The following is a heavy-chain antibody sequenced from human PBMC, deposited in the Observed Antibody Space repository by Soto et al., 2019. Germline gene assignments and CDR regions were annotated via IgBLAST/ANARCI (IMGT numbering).Heavy chain of an antibody. V-gene: IGHV3-23*01. Sequence: EVQLLESGGGLVQPGGSLRLSCAASGFTFSSYAMSWVRQAPGKGLEWGSAISGSGGSTYYADSVKGRFTISRDNSKNTLYLQMNSLRAEDTAVYYCAKGGSGSYFWWYFQHWGQGTLVTVSS. CDR3: AKGGSGSYFWWYFQH. D-gene: IGHD1-26*01. J-gene: IGHJ1*01. CDR2: ISGSGGST. CDR1: GFTFSSYA.